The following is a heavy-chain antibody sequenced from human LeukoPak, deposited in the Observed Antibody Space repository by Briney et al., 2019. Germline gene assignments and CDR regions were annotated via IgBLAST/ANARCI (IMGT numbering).Heavy chain of an antibody. CDR3: ARETLAYCGGDCYSRHFDY. D-gene: IGHD2-21*02. CDR1: GGSISSGDYY. J-gene: IGHJ4*02. V-gene: IGHV4-30-4*01. Sequence: SQTLSLTCTVSGGSISSGDYYWSWIRQPPGKGLEWIGYIYYSGSTYYNPSLKSRVTISVDTSKNQFSLKLSSVTAADTAVCYCARETLAYCGGDCYSRHFDYWGQGTLVTVSS. CDR2: IYYSGST.